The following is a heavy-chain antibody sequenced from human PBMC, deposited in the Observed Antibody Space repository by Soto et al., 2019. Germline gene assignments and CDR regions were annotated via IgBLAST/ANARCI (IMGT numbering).Heavy chain of an antibody. CDR2: IYYSGST. CDR1: RGSLSSNGYY. J-gene: IGHJ5*01. D-gene: IGHD3-10*01. CDR3: ASRQVLIWFGESNGDWFDS. Sequence: XKTLSLSCTVSRGSLSSNGYYWGWIRQPPGKVPEWIGSIYYSGSTYYNPSLKSRVTISVDTSKNQFSLKLRSVTAADTAVYYCASRQVLIWFGESNGDWFDSLGQGTLVTVSS. V-gene: IGHV4-39*01.